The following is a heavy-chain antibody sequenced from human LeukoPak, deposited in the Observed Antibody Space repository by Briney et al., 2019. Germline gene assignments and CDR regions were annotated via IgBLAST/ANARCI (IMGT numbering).Heavy chain of an antibody. Sequence: PGGSLRLSCAASGLTVSSNYMNWVRQAPGKGLEWVSALYIGGNTYYADSVRGRFTISRDNSKNTLYLQMSSLRSEDTAVYYCARGSVFWSGYSPYNWFDPWGQGTLVTVSS. CDR2: LYIGGNT. CDR1: GLTVSSNY. V-gene: IGHV3-53*05. D-gene: IGHD3-3*01. CDR3: ARGSVFWSGYSPYNWFDP. J-gene: IGHJ5*02.